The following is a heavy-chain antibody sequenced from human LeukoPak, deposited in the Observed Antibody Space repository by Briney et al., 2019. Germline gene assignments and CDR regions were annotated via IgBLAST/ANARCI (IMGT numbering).Heavy chain of an antibody. J-gene: IGHJ4*02. CDR2: ISAYNGNT. V-gene: IGHV1-18*01. CDR1: GYTFTSYG. CDR3: ARDSTQRYYYDSSGYYYGVDY. D-gene: IGHD3-22*01. Sequence: ASVKVSCKASGYTFTSYGISWVRQAPGQGLEWMGWISAYNGNTNYAQKLQGRVTMTTETSTSTAYMELRSLRSDDTAVYYCARDSTQRYYYDSSGYYYGVDYWGQGTLVTVSS.